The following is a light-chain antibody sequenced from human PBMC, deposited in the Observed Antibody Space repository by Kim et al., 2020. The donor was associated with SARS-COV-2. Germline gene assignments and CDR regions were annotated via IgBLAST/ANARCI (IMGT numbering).Light chain of an antibody. V-gene: IGLV3-25*03. J-gene: IGLJ2*01. CDR3: QSVDSSATSRVV. CDR2: KDR. Sequence: SYELTQPPSVSVSPGQTARITCSGDSLPKQYAHWYQRKPGQAPVLMIYKDRERPSGIPERFSGASSGTTATLTITGVQAEDEADYYCQSVDSSATSRVVFGGGTQLTVL. CDR1: SLPKQY.